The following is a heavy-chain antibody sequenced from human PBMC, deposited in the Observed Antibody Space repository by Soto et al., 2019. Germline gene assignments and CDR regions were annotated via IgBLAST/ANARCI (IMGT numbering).Heavy chain of an antibody. D-gene: IGHD5-18*01. V-gene: IGHV3-64D*06. CDR2: ISSNGGST. CDR3: VKDHTAMDYFDY. J-gene: IGHJ4*02. Sequence: VSLRLSCSASGFTFSSYAMHWVRQAPGKGLEYVSAISSNGGSTYCADSVKGRFTISRDNSKNTLYLQMSSLRAEDAAVYYCVKDHTAMDYFDYWGQGALVTVSS. CDR1: GFTFSSYA.